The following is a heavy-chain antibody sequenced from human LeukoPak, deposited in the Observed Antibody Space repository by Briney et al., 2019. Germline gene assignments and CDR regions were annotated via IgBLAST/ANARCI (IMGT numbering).Heavy chain of an antibody. Sequence: PGRSLRLSCAASGFTFDDYAMHWVRQAPGKGLEWVSGISWNSGSIGYADSVKGRFTISRDDAKNSLYLQMNSLRAEDMALYYCAKGYCSSTSCYAWAFDIWGQGTMVTVSS. CDR2: ISWNSGSI. D-gene: IGHD2-2*01. V-gene: IGHV3-9*03. CDR3: AKGYCSSTSCYAWAFDI. J-gene: IGHJ3*02. CDR1: GFTFDDYA.